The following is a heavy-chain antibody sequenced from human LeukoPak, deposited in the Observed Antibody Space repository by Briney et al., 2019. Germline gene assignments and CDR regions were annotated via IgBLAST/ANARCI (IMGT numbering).Heavy chain of an antibody. Sequence: KPSETLSLTCAVYGGSFSGYYWSWIRQPPGKGLEWIGEINHSGSTNYNPSLKSRVTISVDTPKNQFSLKLSSVTAADTAVYYCARESVINYYDSSGYYYWYNWFDPWGQGTLVTVSS. V-gene: IGHV4-34*01. CDR1: GGSFSGYY. D-gene: IGHD3-22*01. J-gene: IGHJ5*02. CDR2: INHSGST. CDR3: ARESVINYYDSSGYYYWYNWFDP.